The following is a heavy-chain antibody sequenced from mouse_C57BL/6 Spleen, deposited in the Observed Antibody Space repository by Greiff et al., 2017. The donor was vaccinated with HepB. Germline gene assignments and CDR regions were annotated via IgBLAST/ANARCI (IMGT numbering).Heavy chain of an antibody. CDR2: IYPRSGNT. D-gene: IGHD1-1*01. CDR1: GYTFTSYG. Sequence: VHLVESGAELARPGASVKLSCKASGYTFTSYGISWVKQRTGQGLEWIGEIYPRSGNTYYNEKFKGKATLTADKSSSTAYMELRSLTSEDSAVYFCARRFTTVVAHWYFDVWGTGTTVTVSS. CDR3: ARRFTTVVAHWYFDV. J-gene: IGHJ1*03. V-gene: IGHV1-81*01.